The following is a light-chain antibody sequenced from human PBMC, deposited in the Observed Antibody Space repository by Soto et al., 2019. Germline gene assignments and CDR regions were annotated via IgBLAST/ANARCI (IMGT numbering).Light chain of an antibody. Sequence: QSVLTQPPSASGTPGQRVTISCSGSSSNIGSNSVNWYHQVAGTAPKLLIHSENQRPSGVPDRFSGSKSGTSASLAISGLQSGDEADYYCATWDDTLNGRVFGGGTKVTVL. CDR1: SSNIGSNS. V-gene: IGLV1-44*01. CDR3: ATWDDTLNGRV. J-gene: IGLJ3*02. CDR2: SEN.